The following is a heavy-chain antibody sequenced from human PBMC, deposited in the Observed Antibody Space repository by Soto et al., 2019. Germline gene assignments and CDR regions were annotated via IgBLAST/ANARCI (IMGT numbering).Heavy chain of an antibody. J-gene: IGHJ3*02. Sequence: GGSLRLSCAASGFTFSSYSMNWVRQAPGKGLEWVSYISSSSSTIYYADSVKGRFTISGDNAKNSLYLQMNSLRDEDTAVYYCARFRQADYGDLDAFDIWGQGTMVTVSS. D-gene: IGHD4-17*01. V-gene: IGHV3-48*02. CDR2: ISSSSSTI. CDR1: GFTFSSYS. CDR3: ARFRQADYGDLDAFDI.